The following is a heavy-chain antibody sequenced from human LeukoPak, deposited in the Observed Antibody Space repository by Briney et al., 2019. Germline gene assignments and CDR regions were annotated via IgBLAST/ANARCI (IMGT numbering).Heavy chain of an antibody. V-gene: IGHV3-30*04. D-gene: IGHD3-3*01. CDR3: ARDDFWSGFGTFDI. CDR2: ISYDGSNK. CDR1: GFTFSSYA. Sequence: GSLRLSCAASGFTFSSYAMHWVRQAPGKGLEWVAVISYDGSNKYYADSVKGRFTISRDNSKNTLYLQMNSLRAEDTAVYYCARDDFWSGFGTFDIWGQGTMVTVSS. J-gene: IGHJ3*02.